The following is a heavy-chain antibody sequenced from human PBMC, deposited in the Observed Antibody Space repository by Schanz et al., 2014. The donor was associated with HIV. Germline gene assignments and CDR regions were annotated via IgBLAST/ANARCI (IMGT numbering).Heavy chain of an antibody. CDR3: ARGIRRDCSSPSCNTGWFDP. CDR2: IYYSGNT. J-gene: IGHJ5*02. CDR1: GGSVRSESYY. V-gene: IGHV4-61*01. D-gene: IGHD2-2*02. Sequence: QVQLQESGPGLVKPSETLSLTCTVSGGSVRSESYYWSWIRQPPGKGLEWIGYIYYSGNTNYNPSLRGRVTISVDTSKNQFSLRLSSVTAADTAVYYCARGIRRDCSSPSCNTGWFDPWGQGTLVTVSS.